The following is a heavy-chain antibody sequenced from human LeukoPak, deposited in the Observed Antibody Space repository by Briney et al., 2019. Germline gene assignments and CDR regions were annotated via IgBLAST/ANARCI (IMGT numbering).Heavy chain of an antibody. J-gene: IGHJ6*03. V-gene: IGHV4-4*07. CDR2: IYTSGST. CDR1: GGSISSYY. CDR3: AREDYDILTGTYYYYYMDV. Sequence: SETLSLTCTVSGGSISSYYWSWIRQSAGKGLEWIGRIYTSGSTNYNPSLKSRVTMSVDTSRNQFSLKLSSVTAADTAVYYCAREDYDILTGTYYYYYMDVWGKGTTVTISS. D-gene: IGHD3-9*01.